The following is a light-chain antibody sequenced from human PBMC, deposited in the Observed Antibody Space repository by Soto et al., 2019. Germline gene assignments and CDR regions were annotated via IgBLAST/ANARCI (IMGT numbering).Light chain of an antibody. CDR1: QSVSIN. CDR3: QQYNNWPPWT. CDR2: GAS. J-gene: IGKJ1*01. V-gene: IGKV3-15*01. Sequence: EIVMTQSPATLSVSPGERATLSCRASQSVSINLAWYQQKPGQAPRLLIYGASTRATGIPARFSGSGSVTEFNLPIRRLKSEDFAVYYCQQYNNWPPWTFGQGTKVEIK.